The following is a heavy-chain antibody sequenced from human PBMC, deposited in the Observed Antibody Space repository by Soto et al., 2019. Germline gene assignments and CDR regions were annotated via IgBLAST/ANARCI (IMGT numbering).Heavy chain of an antibody. CDR1: GASIAGTSY. V-gene: IGHV4-4*07. CDR3: ARGMTPPGAPAWYYFDS. CDR2: FSLSGTT. J-gene: IGHJ4*02. Sequence: LSLTCTVSGASIAGTSYWSWIRQPAGKGLEWIGRFSLSGTTNYNPSLRSRVTMSADVSKNQFSLRLTSVTAADTALYYCARGMTPPGAPAWYYFDSWGQGTLVTVSS. D-gene: IGHD2-8*02.